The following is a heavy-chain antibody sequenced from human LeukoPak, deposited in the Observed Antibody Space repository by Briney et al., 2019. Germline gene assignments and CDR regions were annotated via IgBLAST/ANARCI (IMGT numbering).Heavy chain of an antibody. CDR3: ARVLDY. CDR1: GFTFSSYG. CDR2: ITDSGDST. J-gene: IGHJ4*02. Sequence: GGSLRLSCAVFGFTFSSYGMTWVRQAPGKGLEWVSGITDSGDSTYYADSVKGRFTISRDNSKNTLYMQMNSLRAEDTAVYYCARVLDYWGQGTLVTVSS. V-gene: IGHV3-23*01.